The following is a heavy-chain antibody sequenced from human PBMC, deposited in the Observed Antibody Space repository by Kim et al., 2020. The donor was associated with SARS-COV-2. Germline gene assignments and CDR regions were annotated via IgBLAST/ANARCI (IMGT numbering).Heavy chain of an antibody. V-gene: IGHV3-23*01. CDR3: AKGNTVVVSAGPDC. Sequence: YADSVKGRFTISRDNSKNTLYLQMNSLRAEDTALYYCAKGNTVVVSAGPDCWGQGTLVTVSS. D-gene: IGHD2-2*01. J-gene: IGHJ4*02.